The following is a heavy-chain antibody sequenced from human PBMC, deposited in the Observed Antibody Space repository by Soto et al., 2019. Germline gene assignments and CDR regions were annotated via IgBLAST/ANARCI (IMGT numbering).Heavy chain of an antibody. V-gene: IGHV4-31*03. J-gene: IGHJ5*02. CDR3: TRDSKYSSSNGFDP. CDR2: IYYSGST. CDR1: GGSISSGGYY. D-gene: IGHD6-6*01. Sequence: QVQLQESGPGLVKPSQTLSLTCTVSGGSISSGGYYWSWIRQHPGKGLEWIGYIYYSGSTYYNPSLKSRVTISVDTSKNQFSLKLSSVTAADTAVYYCTRDSKYSSSNGFDPWGQGTLVTVSS.